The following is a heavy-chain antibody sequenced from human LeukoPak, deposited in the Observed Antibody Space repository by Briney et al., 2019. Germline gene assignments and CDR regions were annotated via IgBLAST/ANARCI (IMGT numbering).Heavy chain of an antibody. CDR1: GYTFTGYY. D-gene: IGHD6-13*01. Sequence: ASVKVSCKASGYTFTGYYMHWVRQAPGQVLEWMGWINPYSGDTTYAQKFQGGVTMTMDTSMSTVYMELSGLTSDDTALYYCARFMYSSSWANTVEIWGQGTMLTVSS. CDR2: INPYSGDT. CDR3: ARFMYSSSWANTVEI. J-gene: IGHJ3*02. V-gene: IGHV1-2*02.